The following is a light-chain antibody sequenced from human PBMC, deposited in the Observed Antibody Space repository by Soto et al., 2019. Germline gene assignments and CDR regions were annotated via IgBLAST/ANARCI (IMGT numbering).Light chain of an antibody. V-gene: IGLV2-14*01. CDR1: FSDVGRYTS. CDR3: SPYTYTSAYV. CDR2: EVN. J-gene: IGLJ1*01. Sequence: QSVLTQPASVSGSPGQSITISCTGTFSDVGRYTSVSWYQQRPGKAPKLMILEVNNRPSGVSNRISGSKSGNTASLAISRPQTEDVGDYYCSPYTYTSAYVLRTATTVTVL.